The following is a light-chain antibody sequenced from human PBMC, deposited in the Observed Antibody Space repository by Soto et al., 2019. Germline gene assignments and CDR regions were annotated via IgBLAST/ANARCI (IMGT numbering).Light chain of an antibody. J-gene: IGLJ1*01. CDR2: DVS. CDR1: SSDVDGYDY. V-gene: IGLV2-14*01. Sequence: QSALTQPASVSGSPGQSITISCTGTSSDVDGYDYVSWYQQLPGKAPKLMIYDVSNRPSGVSNRFSGSMSGNTASLTISGLQAEDEADYYCTSYTFTSPYVFGSGTSSPS. CDR3: TSYTFTSPYV.